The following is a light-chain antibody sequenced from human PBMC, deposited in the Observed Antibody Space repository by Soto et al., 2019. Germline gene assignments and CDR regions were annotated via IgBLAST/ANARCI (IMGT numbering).Light chain of an antibody. CDR3: QQYGSSPRT. V-gene: IGKV3-20*01. CDR2: GAS. Sequence: IVVTQSPGTLSLSPGERATLSCRASQSVSDNYLAWYKQKPGQAPRLLIYGASSRATGIPDWFSGSGSGTDFTLTISRLEPEDFAVYYFQQYGSSPRTFGGGTKVDIK. J-gene: IGKJ4*01. CDR1: QSVSDNY.